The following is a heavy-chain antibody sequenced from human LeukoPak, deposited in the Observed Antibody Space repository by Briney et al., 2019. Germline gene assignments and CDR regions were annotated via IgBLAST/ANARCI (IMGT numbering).Heavy chain of an antibody. CDR3: ARAPAGCGGTCSFDY. Sequence: SETLSLTCTVSGASMSNSFWSWIRQPAGKGLEWIGRIYSSGRTDYNPSLKSRVTLSIDTSNNQFSLKLTSVTAPDTALYYCARAPAGCGGTCSFDYWGQGTLVTVSS. CDR2: IYSSGRT. CDR1: GASMSNSF. J-gene: IGHJ4*02. V-gene: IGHV4-4*07. D-gene: IGHD2-15*01.